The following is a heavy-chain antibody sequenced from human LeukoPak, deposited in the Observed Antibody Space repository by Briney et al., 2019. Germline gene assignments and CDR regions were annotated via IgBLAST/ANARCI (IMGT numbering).Heavy chain of an antibody. CDR1: GFTFSNYA. D-gene: IGHD3-9*01. J-gene: IGHJ4*02. Sequence: GGSLRLSCAASGFTFSNYAMSWVRQAPGKGLEWVSAITGSGGNTYYADSVKGRFTISRDNSKNTVFLQMNSLRAEDTDVYYCAKWGDYDVLTGYYVSDYWGQGTLVTVSS. CDR3: AKWGDYDVLTGYYVSDY. CDR2: ITGSGGNT. V-gene: IGHV3-23*01.